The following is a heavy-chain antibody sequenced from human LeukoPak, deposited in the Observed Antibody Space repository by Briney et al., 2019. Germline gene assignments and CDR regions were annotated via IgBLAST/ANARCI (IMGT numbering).Heavy chain of an antibody. Sequence: HGASVKVSCKASGYTFTSYYMHWVRQAPGQGLEWMGGIIPLFGTPDYAQKFQDRLTITADKSTSTAYMELSSLRSEDTAVYYCASATLRCSGGSCYEMDVWGKGTTVTVSS. D-gene: IGHD2-15*01. J-gene: IGHJ6*04. V-gene: IGHV1-69*06. CDR3: ASATLRCSGGSCYEMDV. CDR2: IIPLFGTP. CDR1: GYTFTSYY.